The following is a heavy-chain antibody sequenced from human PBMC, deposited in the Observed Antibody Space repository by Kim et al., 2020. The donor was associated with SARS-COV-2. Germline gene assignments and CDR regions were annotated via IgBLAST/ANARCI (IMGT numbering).Heavy chain of an antibody. Sequence: GSLRLSCAASGFTFSSYGMHWVRQAPGKGLEWVAVISYDGSNKYYADSVKGRFTISRDNSKNTLYLQMNSLRAEDTAVYYCARDGSEWELLDSGWFDPWGQGTLVTVSS. V-gene: IGHV3-30*03. CDR3: ARDGSEWELLDSGWFDP. J-gene: IGHJ5*02. D-gene: IGHD1-26*01. CDR1: GFTFSSYG. CDR2: ISYDGSNK.